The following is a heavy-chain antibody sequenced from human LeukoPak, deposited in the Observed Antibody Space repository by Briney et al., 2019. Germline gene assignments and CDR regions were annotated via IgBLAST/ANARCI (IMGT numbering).Heavy chain of an antibody. Sequence: GGSLRLSCAASGFTFSNYSMNWVRQAPGKGLEWVSTISGSSSSIYYADAVKGRLTISRDNAKNSLYLQMNSLRAEDTAVYFCARDGTKAYCGGDCRAHDYWGQGTLVTVSS. CDR3: ARDGTKAYCGGDCRAHDY. D-gene: IGHD2-21*02. CDR1: GFTFSNYS. V-gene: IGHV3-21*01. J-gene: IGHJ4*02. CDR2: ISGSSSSI.